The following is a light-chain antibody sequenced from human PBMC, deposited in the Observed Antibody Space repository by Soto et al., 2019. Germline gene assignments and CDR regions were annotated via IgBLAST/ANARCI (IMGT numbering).Light chain of an antibody. J-gene: IGLJ3*02. Sequence: QPVLTQPPSASGTPGQRVTISCSGSSSNIGRNTVNWYQQVPGTAPKLLIYDNNQRPSGVPDRFSGSESGTSASLAISGLQSEDEADYYCAAWDDSLSGWVFGGGTKLTVL. CDR2: DNN. V-gene: IGLV1-44*01. CDR3: AAWDDSLSGWV. CDR1: SSNIGRNT.